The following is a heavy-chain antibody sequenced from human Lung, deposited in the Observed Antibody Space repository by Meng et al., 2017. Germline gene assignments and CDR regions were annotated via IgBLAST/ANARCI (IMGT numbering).Heavy chain of an antibody. V-gene: IGHV3-23*04. D-gene: IGHD3-10*01. J-gene: IGHJ4*02. Sequence: HLVESEGCLVQPGGSLSLSCAASGFSFSSYAMSWVRHAPGKGLEWVSALSGGGFTTYYADSVKGRFAISRHNSKNTLYLQMNSLRAEDTALYYCAKYSYGLGDYLDYWGQGALVTVSS. CDR2: LSGGGFTT. CDR3: AKYSYGLGDYLDY. CDR1: GFSFSSYA.